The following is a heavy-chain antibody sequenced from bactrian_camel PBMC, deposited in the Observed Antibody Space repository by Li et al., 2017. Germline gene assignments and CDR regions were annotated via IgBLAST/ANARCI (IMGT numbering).Heavy chain of an antibody. D-gene: IGHD6*01. CDR1: GFSFSSYA. CDR2: IKNSGDST. Sequence: HVQLVESGGGLVQPGGSLRLSCAASGFSFSSYAMNWVRQAPGKGLEWVAAIKNSGDSTYYADSVKGRFTISRDNAKNTLYLQLNSLKTEDTAMYYCAKDRWAWSGSRFRYLEVWGQGTQVTVS. J-gene: IGHJ2*01. V-gene: IGHV3S1*01. CDR3: AKDRWAWSGSRFRYLEV.